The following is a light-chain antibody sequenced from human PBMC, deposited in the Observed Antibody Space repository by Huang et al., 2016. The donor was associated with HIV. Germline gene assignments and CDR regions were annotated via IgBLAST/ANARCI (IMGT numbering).Light chain of an antibody. CDR1: QSPLRSNGYNY. Sequence: IVMTQSPLSLPVTPGEPASISCRSSQSPLRSNGYNYLAWYLQRPGQSPQLLIYLGSNRASGVPDRFSGSGSGTNFTLKISRVEADDLGTYYCMQGMQTPGVTFGPGTKVDLK. V-gene: IGKV2-28*01. CDR2: LGS. CDR3: MQGMQTPGVT. J-gene: IGKJ3*01.